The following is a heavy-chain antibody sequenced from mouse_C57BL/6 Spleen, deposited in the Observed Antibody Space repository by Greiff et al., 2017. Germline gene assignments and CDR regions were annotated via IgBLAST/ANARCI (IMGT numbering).Heavy chain of an antibody. J-gene: IGHJ3*01. CDR2: IDPNRGGT. CDR1: GYTFTSYW. V-gene: IGHV1-72*01. D-gene: IGHD2-3*01. Sequence: QVQLKQPGAELVKPGASVKLSCKASGYTFTSYWMHWVKQRPGRGLEWIGRIDPNRGGTKYNETFKSKATLTVDKPSSTAYMQLSSRTSGDAAVYYCAADGSWFAYWGQGTLVTVSA. CDR3: AADGSWFAY.